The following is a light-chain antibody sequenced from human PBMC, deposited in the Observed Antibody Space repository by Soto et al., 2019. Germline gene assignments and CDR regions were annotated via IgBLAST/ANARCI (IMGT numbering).Light chain of an antibody. Sequence: EIVLPQSLGTLSLSPGERAPLSRRDSQNVDSNYLAWYQQKPGQAHRIIIFGASGRATGIPDRFSGSGSGTDFTLTISRLEPEEFAVYYCKKYGSLSWTFGKGTKVAIK. J-gene: IGKJ1*01. CDR3: KKYGSLSWT. V-gene: IGKV3-20*01. CDR2: GAS. CDR1: QNVDSNY.